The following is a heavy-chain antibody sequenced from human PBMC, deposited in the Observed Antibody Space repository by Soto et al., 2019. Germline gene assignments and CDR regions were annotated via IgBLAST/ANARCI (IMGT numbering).Heavy chain of an antibody. V-gene: IGHV3-23*01. CDR3: AKKQGILWSSYYFQS. CDR1: GFTFSVYA. D-gene: IGHD2-21*01. Sequence: EVQLLESGGGMEQPGGSLRLSCVASGFTFSVYAMSWVRQAPGKGLEWVSVIGGSGGDIYYADSVKGRFTISRDNSKNTLYLKMNSLRAEDTAVYYCAKKQGILWSSYYFQSWGLGTLVTVFS. J-gene: IGHJ1*01. CDR2: IGGSGGDI.